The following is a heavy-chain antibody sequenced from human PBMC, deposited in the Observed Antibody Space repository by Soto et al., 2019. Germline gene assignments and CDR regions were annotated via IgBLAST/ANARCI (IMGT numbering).Heavy chain of an antibody. D-gene: IGHD6-19*01. CDR2: ISGSGGST. Sequence: EVQLLESGGGLVQPGGSLRLSCAASGFTFSSYAMSWVRQAPGKGLEWVSAISGSGGSTYYADSVKGRFTISRDNSKNTLYLQMNSLRAEYTALYYCAKDLRESVAGTGGDYWGQGTLVTVSS. J-gene: IGHJ4*02. CDR1: GFTFSSYA. CDR3: AKDLRESVAGTGGDY. V-gene: IGHV3-23*01.